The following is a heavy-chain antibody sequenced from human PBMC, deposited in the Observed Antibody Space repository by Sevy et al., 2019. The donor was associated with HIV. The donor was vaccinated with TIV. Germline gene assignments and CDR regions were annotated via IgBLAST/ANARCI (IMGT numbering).Heavy chain of an antibody. CDR2: ISGYNGYT. J-gene: IGHJ5*02. D-gene: IGHD3-3*02. CDR3: AKEGKNIRSSFDP. CDR1: GYSFTNYG. V-gene: IGHV1-18*01. Sequence: ASVKVSCKASGYSFTNYGIGWVRQAPGQGLEWMGRISGYNGYTNYAQNLQGRVTMTTDTSTSTAYMGLRSLRSDDTAIYYCAKEGKNIRSSFDPWGQGTLVTVSS.